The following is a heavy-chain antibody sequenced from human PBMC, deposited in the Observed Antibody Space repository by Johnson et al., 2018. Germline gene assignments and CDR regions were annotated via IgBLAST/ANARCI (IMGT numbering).Heavy chain of an antibody. CDR1: GFTFSSYS. D-gene: IGHD3-22*01. J-gene: IGHJ1*01. V-gene: IGHV3-21*01. CDR3: ARDNLYDYDSSAYYFGGYFQH. CDR2: ISSRSRYI. Sequence: VQLVQSGGGLVKXGGSLGLSCAASGFTFSSYSMNWVRQAPGKGLEWVSSISSRSRYIYYADSVKGRFTISRDNAKNSLYLQMNSLRAEDTAVYYCARDNLYDYDSSAYYFGGYFQHWGQGTLVTVSS.